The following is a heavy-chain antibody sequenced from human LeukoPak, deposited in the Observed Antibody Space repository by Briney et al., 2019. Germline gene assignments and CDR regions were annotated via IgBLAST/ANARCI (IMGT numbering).Heavy chain of an antibody. V-gene: IGHV1-2*02. CDR2: INPNSGGT. CDR3: AGVAYQRGSPYDY. CDR1: GDTLNRYY. Sequence: GGPLKVSCQASGDTLNRYYIHLGGHAPGQRLEWVGWINPNSGGTNYAQKFQGRVTMTRDTSISTAYMELSRLRSDDTAVYYCAGVAYQRGSPYDYWGQGTLVTVSS. J-gene: IGHJ4*02. D-gene: IGHD2-2*01.